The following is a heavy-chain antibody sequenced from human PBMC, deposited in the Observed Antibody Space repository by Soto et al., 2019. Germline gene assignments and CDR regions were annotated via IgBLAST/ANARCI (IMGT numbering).Heavy chain of an antibody. Sequence: KISYQGSGYSFTSNLHVWVRQMPGKGLEWMGIINPADSDIKYSPSFQGQVTISADKSIGTAYLQWSSLKASDTAMYYCARHQRDDASRKIDCWGQGTLVTVSS. CDR1: GYSFTSNL. V-gene: IGHV5-51*01. CDR3: ARHQRDDASRKIDC. D-gene: IGHD3-16*01. J-gene: IGHJ4*02. CDR2: INPADSDI.